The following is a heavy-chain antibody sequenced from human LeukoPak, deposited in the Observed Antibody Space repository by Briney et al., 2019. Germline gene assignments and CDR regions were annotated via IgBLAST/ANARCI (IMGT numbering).Heavy chain of an antibody. D-gene: IGHD1-26*01. CDR2: IYPGDSDT. V-gene: IGHV5-51*01. J-gene: IGHJ4*02. CDR1: GSIFTTYW. CDR3: ARQGGAVDS. Sequence: GASLQISCKGSGSIFTTYWIGWVRQLPGKGLEWMGIIYPGDSDTRYSPSFQGQVTISADKSIGTAYLQWSSLKASDTAMYYCARQGGAVDSWGQGTLVTVSS.